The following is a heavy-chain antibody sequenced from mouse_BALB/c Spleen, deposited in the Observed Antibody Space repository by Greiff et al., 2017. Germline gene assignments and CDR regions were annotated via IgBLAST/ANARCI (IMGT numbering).Heavy chain of an antibody. CDR1: GDSITSGY. Sequence: EVKLVESGPSLVKPSQTLSLTCSVTGDSITSGYWNWIRKFPGNKLEYMGYISYSGSTYYNPSLKSRISITRDTSKNQYYLQLNSVTTEDTATYYCARWRGYGSSFDYWGQGTTLTVSS. CDR3: ARWRGYGSSFDY. J-gene: IGHJ2*01. V-gene: IGHV3-8*02. D-gene: IGHD1-1*01. CDR2: ISYSGST.